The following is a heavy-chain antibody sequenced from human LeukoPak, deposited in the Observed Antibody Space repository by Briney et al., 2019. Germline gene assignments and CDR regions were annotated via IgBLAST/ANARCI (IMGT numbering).Heavy chain of an antibody. Sequence: SQTLSLTCTVSGGSISSGGYYWSWIRQHPGTGLEWIGYIYYSGSTYYNPSLKSRVTISVDTSKNQFSLKLSSVTAADTAVYYCAREYYDLWSGYFRAFDIWGQGTMVTVSS. J-gene: IGHJ3*02. CDR3: AREYYDLWSGYFRAFDI. CDR1: GGSISSGGYY. V-gene: IGHV4-31*03. CDR2: IYYSGST. D-gene: IGHD3-3*01.